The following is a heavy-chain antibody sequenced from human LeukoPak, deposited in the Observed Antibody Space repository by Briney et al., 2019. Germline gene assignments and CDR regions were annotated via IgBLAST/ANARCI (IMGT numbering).Heavy chain of an antibody. CDR2: INHSGST. D-gene: IGHD3-10*01. V-gene: IGHV4-34*01. CDR1: GGSFSGYY. CDR3: ARARHTAGDFDY. Sequence: PSETLSLTCAVYGGSFSGYYWSWIRQPPGKGLEWIGEINHSGSTNYNPSLKSRVTISIDTSKNQFSLNLNSVTAADTAVYYCARARHTAGDFDYWGQGTLVTVSS. J-gene: IGHJ4*02.